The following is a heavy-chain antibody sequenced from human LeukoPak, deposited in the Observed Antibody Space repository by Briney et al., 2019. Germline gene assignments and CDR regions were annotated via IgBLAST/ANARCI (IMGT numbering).Heavy chain of an antibody. Sequence: GGSLRLSCSASRCSLSSYNMHWGRQAPGKGLEFVSGGSSDWGTTDYARSARDRFTISRDNSKNKLYLKMSSLRAEDTAVYYCAKDCLRGTANTIYYFEYWGQGTLVTVSS. CDR3: AKDCLRGTANTIYYFEY. CDR2: GSSDWGTT. J-gene: IGHJ4*02. V-gene: IGHV3-64D*06. CDR1: RCSLSSYN. D-gene: IGHD3-9*01.